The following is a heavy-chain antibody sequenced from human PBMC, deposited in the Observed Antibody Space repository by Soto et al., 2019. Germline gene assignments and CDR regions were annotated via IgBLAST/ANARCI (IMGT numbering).Heavy chain of an antibody. CDR2: ISYDGSNK. CDR1: GFTFSSYG. CDR3: AKPPTEESQNWFDP. V-gene: IGHV3-30*18. J-gene: IGHJ5*02. Sequence: PGGSLRLSCAASGFTFSSYGMHWVRQAPGKGLEWVAVISYDGSNKYYADSVKGRFTISRDNSKNTLYLQMNSLRAEDTAVYYCAKPPTEESQNWFDPWGQGTLVTVSS.